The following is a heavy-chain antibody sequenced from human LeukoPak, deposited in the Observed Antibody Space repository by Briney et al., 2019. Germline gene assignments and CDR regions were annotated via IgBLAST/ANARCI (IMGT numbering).Heavy chain of an antibody. CDR2: ISSNGGST. CDR3: ARSARYCSGGSWYGPMAEFDY. Sequence: GGSLRLSCAASGFTFSRYAMHWVRQAPGKGLKYVSAISSNGGSTYYANSVKGRFTTSRDNSKNTLYLQMGSLRAEDMAVYYCARSARYCSGGSWYGPMAEFDYRGQGTLVTVSS. V-gene: IGHV3-64*01. D-gene: IGHD2-15*01. CDR1: GFTFSRYA. J-gene: IGHJ4*02.